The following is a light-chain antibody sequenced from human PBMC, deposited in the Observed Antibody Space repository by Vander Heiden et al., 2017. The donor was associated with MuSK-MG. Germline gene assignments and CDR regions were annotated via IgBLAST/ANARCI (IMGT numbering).Light chain of an antibody. V-gene: IGLV6-57*03. CDR2: KDN. CDR3: QSYDSSNQGV. Sequence: NFMLTQPHSVSESPGKTVTISCTRSSGSIASNYVQWYQQRPGSAPTTVIYKDNQRPSGVPDRFSGSIDSSSNSASLTFSGLKTEDEADDYCQSYDSSNQGVFGGGTKLTVL. J-gene: IGLJ3*02. CDR1: SGSIASNY.